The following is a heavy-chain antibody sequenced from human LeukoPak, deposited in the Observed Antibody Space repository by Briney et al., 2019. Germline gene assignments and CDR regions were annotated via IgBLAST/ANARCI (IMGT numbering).Heavy chain of an antibody. CDR1: GFTFSSYA. J-gene: IGHJ4*02. D-gene: IGHD3-10*01. V-gene: IGHV3-23*01. CDR3: AKGPLPYGSGSYYINY. CDR2: ISGSGGST. Sequence: GGSLRLSCAASGFTFSSYAMSWVRQAPGKGLGWVSAISGSGGSTYYADSVKGRFTISRDNSKNTLYLQMNSLRAEDTAVYYCAKGPLPYGSGSYYINYWGQGTLVTVSS.